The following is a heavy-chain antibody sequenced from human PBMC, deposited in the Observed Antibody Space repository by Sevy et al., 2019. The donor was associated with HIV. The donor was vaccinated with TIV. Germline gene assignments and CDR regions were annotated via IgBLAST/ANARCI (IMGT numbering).Heavy chain of an antibody. V-gene: IGHV1-58*02. CDR1: GFTFTSSA. D-gene: IGHD3-16*01. CDR3: AAGYDYVWGSYDRYGMDV. J-gene: IGHJ6*02. Sequence: ASVKVSCKASGFTFTSSAMQWVRQARGQRLEWIGWIVVGSGNTNYAQKFQERVTITRDMSTSTAYMELSSLRSEDTALYYCAAGYDYVWGSYDRYGMDVWGQGTTVTVSS. CDR2: IVVGSGNT.